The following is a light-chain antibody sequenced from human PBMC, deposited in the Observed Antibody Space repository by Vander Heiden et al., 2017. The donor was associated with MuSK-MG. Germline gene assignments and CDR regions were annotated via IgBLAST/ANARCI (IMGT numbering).Light chain of an antibody. CDR3: AAGDDSLRGWV. J-gene: IGLJ3*02. V-gene: IGLV1-47*03. CDR2: RND. CDR1: SSNIGSNY. Sequence: QSVLTQAPSAPGTPGQRVSIACSGSSSNIGSNYVYWYQQHTGTAPKLLIYRNDQRPSGVPDRFSGSKSGTSASLAISGLWSEDEADYYCAAGDDSLRGWVFGGGTKVTVL.